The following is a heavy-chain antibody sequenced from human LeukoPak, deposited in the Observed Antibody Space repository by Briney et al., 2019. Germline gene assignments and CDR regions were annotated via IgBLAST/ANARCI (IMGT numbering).Heavy chain of an antibody. Sequence: PGRSLRLSCAASGFTFSSYGMHWVRQAPGKGLEWVAVISYDGSNKYYADSVKGRFTISRDNSKNTLYLQMNSLRAEDTAGYYCAKDPSSVLRFLEWSGGEYNWFDPWGQGTLVTVSS. CDR2: ISYDGSNK. CDR3: AKDPSSVLRFLEWSGGEYNWFDP. D-gene: IGHD3-3*01. J-gene: IGHJ5*02. CDR1: GFTFSSYG. V-gene: IGHV3-30*18.